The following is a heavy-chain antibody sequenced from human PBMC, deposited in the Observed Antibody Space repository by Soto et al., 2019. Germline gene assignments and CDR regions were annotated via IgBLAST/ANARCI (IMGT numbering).Heavy chain of an antibody. V-gene: IGHV3-7*03. Sequence: ESGGGLVQPGGSLRLSCAASGFTFSSYWMSWVRQAPGKGLEWVANIKQDGSEKYYVDSVKGRFTISRDNAKNSLYLQMNSLRAEDTAVYYCAREVEWELRPFDYWGQGTLVTVSS. J-gene: IGHJ4*02. D-gene: IGHD1-26*01. CDR2: IKQDGSEK. CDR3: AREVEWELRPFDY. CDR1: GFTFSSYW.